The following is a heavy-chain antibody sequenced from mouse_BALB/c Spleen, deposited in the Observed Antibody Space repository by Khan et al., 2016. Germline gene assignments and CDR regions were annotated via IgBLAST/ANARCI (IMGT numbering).Heavy chain of an antibody. CDR3: ARGSMDGYGYYFDY. CDR1: GYTFSSYW. Sequence: QQSGAELMKPGASVKISCKATGYTFSSYWIEWVKQRPGHGLEWIGEILPGSGSTNYNEKFKGKATFTADTSSNTAYMQLSSLTSEDSAVYYCARGSMDGYGYYFDYWGQGTTLTVSS. D-gene: IGHD2-2*01. J-gene: IGHJ2*01. V-gene: IGHV1-9*01. CDR2: ILPGSGST.